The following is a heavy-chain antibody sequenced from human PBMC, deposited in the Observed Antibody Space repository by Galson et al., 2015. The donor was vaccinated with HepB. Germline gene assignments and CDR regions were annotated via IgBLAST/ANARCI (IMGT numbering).Heavy chain of an antibody. J-gene: IGHJ6*02. V-gene: IGHV7-4-1*02. CDR1: GYTFTSFG. CDR3: AREGFCSGGNCSPTYYYSMDV. D-gene: IGHD2-15*01. Sequence: SVKVSCKASGYTFTSFGMNWVRQAPGQGLEWMGWINPNTGNPTYAQGFTGRFVFSLDTSVSTAYLQITSLKTEDTAIYYCAREGFCSGGNCSPTYYYSMDVWGQGTTVTVSS. CDR2: INPNTGNP.